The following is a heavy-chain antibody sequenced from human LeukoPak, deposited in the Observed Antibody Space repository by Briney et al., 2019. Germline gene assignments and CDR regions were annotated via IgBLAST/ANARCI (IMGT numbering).Heavy chain of an antibody. J-gene: IGHJ4*02. CDR1: GFTFSSYS. V-gene: IGHV3-21*01. D-gene: IGHD2-2*02. CDR3: VGYCSSTSCYMRRFDY. Sequence: GGSLRLSCAASGFTFSSYSMNWVRQAPGKGLEWVSSISSSSSYLYYADSVKGRFTISRDNAKNSLYLQMNSLRAEDTAVYYCVGYCSSTSCYMRRFDYWGQGTLVTVSS. CDR2: ISSSSSYL.